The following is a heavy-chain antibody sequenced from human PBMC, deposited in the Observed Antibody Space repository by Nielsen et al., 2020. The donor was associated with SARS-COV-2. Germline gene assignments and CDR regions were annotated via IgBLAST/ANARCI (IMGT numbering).Heavy chain of an antibody. D-gene: IGHD6-13*01. J-gene: IGHJ4*02. Sequence: GGSLRLSCAAPGFTISGSSMHWVRQASGKGLEWVGRIRTKANGYATGYAASVKGRFTISRDDSKNTAYLQMISLKPEDTGVYYCAKAAFSSGSSWYGGDYWGQGTLVTVSS. V-gene: IGHV3-73*01. CDR3: AKAAFSSGSSWYGGDY. CDR1: GFTISGSS. CDR2: IRTKANGYAT.